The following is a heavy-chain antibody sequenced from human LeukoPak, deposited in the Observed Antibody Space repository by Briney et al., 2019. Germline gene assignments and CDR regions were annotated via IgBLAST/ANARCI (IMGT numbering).Heavy chain of an antibody. J-gene: IGHJ4*02. V-gene: IGHV3-33*01. CDR3: ASTPDPYYYDILTGYPDS. CDR1: GLTFSSYG. Sequence: PGRSLRLSCAASGLTFSSYGMHWVRQAPGKGLEWVAVIWYDGSNKYYADSVKGRFTISRDNSKNTLYLQMNSLRAEDTAVYYCASTPDPYYYDILTGYPDSWGQGTLVTVSS. D-gene: IGHD3-9*01. CDR2: IWYDGSNK.